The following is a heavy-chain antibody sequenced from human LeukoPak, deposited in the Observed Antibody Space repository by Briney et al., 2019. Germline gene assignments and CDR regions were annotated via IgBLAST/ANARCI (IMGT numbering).Heavy chain of an antibody. D-gene: IGHD5-24*01. CDR2: INPNSGGT. CDR3: AREGRWDFSPTGTFDF. J-gene: IGHJ4*02. Sequence: GASVKVSCKASGYTFTGYYMHWVRQAPGQGLEWMGWINPNSGGTNYAQKFQGRVTMTRDTSISTAYMELSRLRSDDTAVYYCAREGRWDFSPTGTFDFWGQGTLVTVSS. CDR1: GYTFTGYY. V-gene: IGHV1-2*02.